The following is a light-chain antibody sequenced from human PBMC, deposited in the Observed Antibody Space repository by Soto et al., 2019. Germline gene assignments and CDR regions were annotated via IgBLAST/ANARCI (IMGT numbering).Light chain of an antibody. Sequence: QSVLTQPASVSGSPGQSITISCTGTSDDIGANNYVSWYQHHPGKAPKILIYEATTRPSGISHRFSGSKSGNTASLTISGLQDEDEADYFCTSYTSASTLVFGGGTKLTVL. CDR1: SDDIGANNY. CDR3: TSYTSASTLV. V-gene: IGLV2-14*01. J-gene: IGLJ2*01. CDR2: EAT.